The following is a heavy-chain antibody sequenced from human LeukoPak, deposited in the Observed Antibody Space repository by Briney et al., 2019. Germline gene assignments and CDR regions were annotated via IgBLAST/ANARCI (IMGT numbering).Heavy chain of an antibody. CDR1: GGSISGYY. J-gene: IGHJ6*02. Sequence: SETLSLTCTVTGGSISGYYWSCGRQPPGQGLEGIGYIYSSGTTLYHPSLKNRVTMSVDTSRNQFSLKLTAVTAADTAVYYCARHDPVPLYQLGMYVWGQGTTVTVS. D-gene: IGHD2-15*01. V-gene: IGHV4-59*08. CDR3: ARHDPVPLYQLGMYV. CDR2: IYSSGTT.